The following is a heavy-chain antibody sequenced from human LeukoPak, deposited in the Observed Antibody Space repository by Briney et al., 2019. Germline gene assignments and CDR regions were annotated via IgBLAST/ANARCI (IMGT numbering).Heavy chain of an antibody. V-gene: IGHV4-39*07. CDR3: ARDQEGGSYWDENWFDP. Sequence: PSETLSLTCTVSSDSISSSSYYWGWIRQPPGKGLEWIGSIYYSGSTYYNPSLKSRVTISVDTSKNQFSLKLSSVTAADTAVYYCARDQEGGSYWDENWFDPWGQGTLVTVSS. D-gene: IGHD1-26*01. CDR2: IYYSGST. CDR1: SDSISSSSYY. J-gene: IGHJ5*02.